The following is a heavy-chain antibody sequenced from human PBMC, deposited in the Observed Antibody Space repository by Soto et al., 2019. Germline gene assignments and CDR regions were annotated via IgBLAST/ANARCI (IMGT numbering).Heavy chain of an antibody. J-gene: IGHJ4*02. Sequence: QVQLVQSGAEVKKPGASVKVSCKASGYTFTSYGISWVRQAPGQGLEWMGWISAYNGNTNYAQKLQGRVTMTTDTSXXTXYXXLSSLSSDGTAVYYWARLSDSSGWYISTDHAPCDYWGQGTLVTVSS. D-gene: IGHD6-19*01. CDR2: ISAYNGNT. CDR3: ARLSDSSGWYISTDHAPCDY. CDR1: GYTFTSYG. V-gene: IGHV1-18*01.